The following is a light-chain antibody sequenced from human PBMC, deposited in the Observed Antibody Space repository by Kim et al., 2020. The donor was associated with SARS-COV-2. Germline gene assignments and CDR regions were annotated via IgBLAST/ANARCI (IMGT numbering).Light chain of an antibody. CDR3: QQYYSTPPLT. CDR2: WAS. V-gene: IGKV4-1*01. J-gene: IGKJ4*01. Sequence: DIVMTQSPDSLLVSLGETATINCKSSQSVLYSSNDKNYLAWYQQKPGQPPKLLIYWASTRESGVPDRFSGSGSGTDFTLTISDLQAEDVAVYYFQQYYSTPPLTFGGGTKVDIK. CDR1: QSVLYSSNDKNY.